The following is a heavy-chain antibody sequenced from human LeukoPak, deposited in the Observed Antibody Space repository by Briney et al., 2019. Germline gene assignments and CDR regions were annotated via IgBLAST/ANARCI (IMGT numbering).Heavy chain of an antibody. CDR3: ARQGSTYYYDSSGYYDY. CDR1: GFTFSSYE. D-gene: IGHD3-22*01. J-gene: IGHJ4*02. Sequence: GGSLRLSCAASGFTFSSYEMNWVRQAPGKGLEWVSYISSSGSTIYYADSVKGRFTISRDNAKNSLYLQMNSLRAEDTAVYYCARQGSTYYYDSSGYYDYWGQGTLVTVSS. V-gene: IGHV3-48*03. CDR2: ISSSGSTI.